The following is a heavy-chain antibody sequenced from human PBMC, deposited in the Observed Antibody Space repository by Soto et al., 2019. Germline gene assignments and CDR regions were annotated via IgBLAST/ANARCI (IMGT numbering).Heavy chain of an antibody. Sequence: ASVKVSCKASGYTFTGYYMHWVRQAPGQGLEWMGWINPNSGGTNYAQKFQGWVTMTRDTSISTAYMELSRLRSDDTAVYYCARSLLGYCSGGSCPQGAFDIWGQGTMVTVSS. CDR2: INPNSGGT. CDR1: GYTFTGYY. J-gene: IGHJ3*02. V-gene: IGHV1-2*04. CDR3: ARSLLGYCSGGSCPQGAFDI. D-gene: IGHD2-15*01.